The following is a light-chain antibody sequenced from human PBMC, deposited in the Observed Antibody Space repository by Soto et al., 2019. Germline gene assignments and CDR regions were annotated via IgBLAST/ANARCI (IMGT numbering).Light chain of an antibody. Sequence: QAVFTQPASVSGSPGQSITISCTGTISDVGGYNYVSWYQQHPGKAPKLMIYEVSNRPSGVSNRFSGSKSGNTASLTISGLQTEEEADYYCSSYTSSSTLPYVFGTGTKLTVL. V-gene: IGLV2-14*01. J-gene: IGLJ1*01. CDR2: EVS. CDR3: SSYTSSSTLPYV. CDR1: ISDVGGYNY.